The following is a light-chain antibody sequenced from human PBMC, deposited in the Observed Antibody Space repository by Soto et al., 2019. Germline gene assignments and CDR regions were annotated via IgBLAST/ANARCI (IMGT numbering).Light chain of an antibody. CDR2: DAS. J-gene: IGKJ2*03. CDR1: RSVSRS. CDR3: QQSHDFPYS. V-gene: IGKV1-39*01. Sequence: DIQMTQSPSSLSASVGDRVSITCRASRSVSRSLNWYQLKTGEAPKLLIYDASNLQSGVPSRFSGSESGTDFTLTISSLQPEDFATYYSQQSHDFPYSFGQGTRLEI.